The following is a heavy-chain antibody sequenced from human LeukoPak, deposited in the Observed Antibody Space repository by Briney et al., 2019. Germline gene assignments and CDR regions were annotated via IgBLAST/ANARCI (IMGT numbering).Heavy chain of an antibody. CDR1: GYSFTSYW. V-gene: IGHV5-51*01. CDR3: AGNVDTAMANYYMDV. J-gene: IGHJ6*03. D-gene: IGHD5-18*01. CDR2: IYPGDSDT. Sequence: GESLKISCKGSGYSFTSYWIGWVRQMPGKGLEWMGIIYPGDSDTRYSPSFQGQVTISADKSISTAYLQWSSLKASDTAVYYCAGNVDTAMANYYMDVWGKGTTVTVSS.